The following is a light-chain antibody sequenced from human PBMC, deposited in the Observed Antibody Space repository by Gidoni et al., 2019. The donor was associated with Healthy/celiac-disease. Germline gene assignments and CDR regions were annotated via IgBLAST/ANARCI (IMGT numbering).Light chain of an antibody. CDR3: QQRSNWT. Sequence: EIVLTQSPATLSLSPGERATLSCRASQSVSSYLAWYQQKPGQAPRLLIYDASNRATGIPARCSGSGSGTDFTLTISSLETEDFAVYYCQQRSNWTFGQGTKVEIK. CDR1: QSVSSY. V-gene: IGKV3-11*01. J-gene: IGKJ1*01. CDR2: DAS.